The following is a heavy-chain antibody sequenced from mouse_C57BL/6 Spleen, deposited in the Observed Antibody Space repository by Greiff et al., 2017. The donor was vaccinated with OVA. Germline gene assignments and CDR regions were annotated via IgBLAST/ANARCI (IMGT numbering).Heavy chain of an antibody. Sequence: EVMLVESGPGLAKPSPTLSLTCSVTGYSITSDYWNWIRKFPGNKLEYIGYISYSGSTYYYTSLNSRNSITRDTSRNQYYLQLNSVTTEDTATYYCAKVGDYTSDWYFDVWGTGTTVTVSS. D-gene: IGHD1-3*01. CDR1: GYSITSDY. J-gene: IGHJ1*03. CDR3: AKVGDYTSDWYFDV. CDR2: ISYSGST. V-gene: IGHV3-8*01.